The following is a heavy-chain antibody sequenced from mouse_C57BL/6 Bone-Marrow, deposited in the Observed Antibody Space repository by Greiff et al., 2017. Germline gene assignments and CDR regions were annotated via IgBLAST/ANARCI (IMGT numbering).Heavy chain of an antibody. CDR1: GFTFSDSG. CDR2: ISSGRSTI. J-gene: IGHJ4*01. Sequence: DVKLVESGGGLVKPGGSLKLSCAAFGFTFSDSGMHWVRQAPVKGLVWVAYISSGRSTIYYADTVKGRFTICRDNATHTLFLQMARLRSEDTAMYYCARWGPYGSYYTMDDWGQGTSVTVSS. CDR3: ARWGPYGSYYTMDD. V-gene: IGHV5-17*01. D-gene: IGHD1-1*02.